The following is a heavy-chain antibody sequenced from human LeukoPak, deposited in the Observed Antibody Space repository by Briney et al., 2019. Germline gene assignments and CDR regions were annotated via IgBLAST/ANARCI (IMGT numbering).Heavy chain of an antibody. CDR3: ARRSSGWSHPPYFDY. CDR1: GGSISTNSYY. J-gene: IGHJ4*02. V-gene: IGHV4-39*01. D-gene: IGHD6-19*01. CDR2: IYYSGST. Sequence: SETLSLTCTVSGGSISTNSYYWTWTRQPPEKGLEWIGSIYYSGSTYYNPSLESRVTISVDTSKNQFSLKLSSATAADTAVYYCARRSSGWSHPPYFDYWGQGTLVTVSS.